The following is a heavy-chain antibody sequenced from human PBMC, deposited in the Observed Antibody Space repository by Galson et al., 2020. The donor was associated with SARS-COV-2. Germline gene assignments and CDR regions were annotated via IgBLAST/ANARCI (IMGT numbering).Heavy chain of an antibody. CDR1: GFTFDVYA. CDR3: AKDVRGWTGFSYYYYGIDV. V-gene: IGHV3-9*01. J-gene: IGHJ6*01. Sequence: GGSLRLSCAASGFTFDVYAMHWVRQAPGQGLEWVSSISWNSGNIGYADSVKGRFTISRDNAKNSLYLQMNSLRAEDTALYYCAKDVRGWTGFSYYYYGIDVWGQGTPGTVPS. CDR2: ISWNSGNI. D-gene: IGHD3-3*01.